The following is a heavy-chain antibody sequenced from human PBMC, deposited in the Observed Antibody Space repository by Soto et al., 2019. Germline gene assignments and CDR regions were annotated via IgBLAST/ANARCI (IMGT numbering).Heavy chain of an antibody. J-gene: IGHJ2*01. Sequence: QVQLQESGPGLVKPSETLSLTCTVSGGSVSSGSYYWSWIRQPPGKGLEWIGYIYYSGSTNYNPSLKSRXXIXVXXSKNQFSLKLSSVTAADTAVYYCARIRSVPDYSSNWGRGTLVTVSS. V-gene: IGHV4-61*01. CDR1: GGSVSSGSYY. CDR3: ARIRSVPDYSSN. CDR2: IYYSGST. D-gene: IGHD6-6*01.